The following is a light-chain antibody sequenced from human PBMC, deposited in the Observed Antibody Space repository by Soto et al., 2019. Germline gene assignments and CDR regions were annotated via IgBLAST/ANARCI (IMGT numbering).Light chain of an antibody. V-gene: IGLV3-21*02. CDR2: DDS. CDR3: QVWDRSGDQGV. Sequence: SYELTQPPSVSMAPGQTARITCGGNNIGSKSVHWYQQKPGQAPVLVVYDDSDRPSGIPERFSGSNSGNTATLTTSGVEAGDEADYYCQVWDRSGDQGVFGTGTKVTVL. J-gene: IGLJ1*01. CDR1: NIGSKS.